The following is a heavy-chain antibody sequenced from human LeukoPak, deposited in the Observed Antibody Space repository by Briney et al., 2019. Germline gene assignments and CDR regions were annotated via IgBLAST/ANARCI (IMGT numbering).Heavy chain of an antibody. J-gene: IGHJ5*02. CDR3: ASSQKHYDFWSGYYANWFDP. CDR2: IYYSGST. Sequence: ASETLSLTCTVSGGSISSYYWSWIRQPPGKGLEWIGYIYYSGSTYYNPSLKSRVTISVDTSKNQFSLKLSSVTAADTAVYYCASSQKHYDFWSGYYANWFDPWGQGTLVTVSS. CDR1: GGSISSYY. D-gene: IGHD3-3*01. V-gene: IGHV4-59*08.